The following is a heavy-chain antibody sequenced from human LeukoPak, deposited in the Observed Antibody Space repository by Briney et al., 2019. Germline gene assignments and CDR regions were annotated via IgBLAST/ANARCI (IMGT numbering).Heavy chain of an antibody. Sequence: GGSLRLSCAASGFTFRSTYGLHWVRQAPGKGLEWVAVISYDGSDKNYADSVKGRFTISRDNPKNTLYLQMNSLRPVDTAVYYCARDEVVDYWGQGTLVTVSS. D-gene: IGHD2-15*01. J-gene: IGHJ4*02. V-gene: IGHV3-30*03. CDR3: ARDEVVDY. CDR2: ISYDGSDK. CDR1: GFTFRSTYG.